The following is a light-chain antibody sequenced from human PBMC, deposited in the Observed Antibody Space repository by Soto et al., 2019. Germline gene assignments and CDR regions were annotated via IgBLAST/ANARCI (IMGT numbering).Light chain of an antibody. J-gene: IGLJ1*01. Sequence: QSALTQPASVPGSPGQGITISCTGTSSDVGAYNYVSWYQQYPGKAPKLMIYDVTSRPSGVSNRFSGSKSGNAASLAISGLQAEDEADYYCCSYTSSSSLGFGTGTKVTVL. CDR2: DVT. CDR3: CSYTSSSSLG. CDR1: SSDVGAYNY. V-gene: IGLV2-14*03.